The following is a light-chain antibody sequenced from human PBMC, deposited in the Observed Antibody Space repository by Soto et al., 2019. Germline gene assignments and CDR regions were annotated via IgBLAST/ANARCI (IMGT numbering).Light chain of an antibody. J-gene: IGKJ1*01. CDR3: QQSYSTPGT. CDR2: AAS. V-gene: IGKV1-39*01. CDR1: QSISSF. Sequence: DIQMTQSPSSLSASVGDRVTITCRASQSISSFLNWYQQKPGKAPKLLIYAASSLQGGVPSRFSGSGSGTDFTLTISSLQPEDFATYYCQQSYSTPGTFGQGTKVDI.